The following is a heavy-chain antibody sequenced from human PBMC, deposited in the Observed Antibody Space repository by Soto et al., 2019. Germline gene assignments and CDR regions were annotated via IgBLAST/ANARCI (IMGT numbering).Heavy chain of an antibody. Sequence: EAQLVESGGGLVQPGGSLRLSCAASGFTFSNYEMHWVRQAPGKGLEYVSGISNNGAHTDYAKSVQGRFTISRDNSENSLYLQMGSLRAEDMALYSCARRGYGSRWPNVYMDVWGNGTTVTVAS. V-gene: IGHV3-64*01. CDR3: ARRGYGSRWPNVYMDV. CDR1: GFTFSNYE. J-gene: IGHJ6*03. D-gene: IGHD6-13*01. CDR2: ISNNGAHT.